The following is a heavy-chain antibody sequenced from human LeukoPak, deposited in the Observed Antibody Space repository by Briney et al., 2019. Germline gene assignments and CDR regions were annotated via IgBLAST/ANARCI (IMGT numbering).Heavy chain of an antibody. CDR1: GYSISSGYY. CDR3: ARARGATDY. Sequence: SETLSLTCTVSGYSISSGYYWCWIRQPPGKGLEWIGSIYHSGSTYYNPSLKSRVTISVDTSKNQFSLKLSSVTAADTAVYYCARARGATDYWGQGTLVTVSS. D-gene: IGHD1-26*01. CDR2: IYHSGST. V-gene: IGHV4-38-2*02. J-gene: IGHJ4*02.